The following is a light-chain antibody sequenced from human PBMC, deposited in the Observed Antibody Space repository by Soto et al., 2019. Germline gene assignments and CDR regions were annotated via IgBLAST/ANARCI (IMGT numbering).Light chain of an antibody. CDR2: DAS. J-gene: IGKJ3*01. Sequence: IQMTQSPSSLSASVGDRVTITCQASQDISNYLNWYQQKPGKAPKLLIYDASNLETGVPSRFSGSGSGTDFTFTISSLQPEDIATYYCQQFEAFGPGTKVDIK. CDR1: QDISNY. V-gene: IGKV1-33*01. CDR3: QQFEA.